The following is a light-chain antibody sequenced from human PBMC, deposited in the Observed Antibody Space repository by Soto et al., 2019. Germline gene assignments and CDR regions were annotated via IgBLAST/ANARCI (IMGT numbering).Light chain of an antibody. J-gene: IGLJ3*02. V-gene: IGLV2-23*01. CDR3: CSYAGGSTLV. CDR2: EAT. Sequence: QSVLTQPASVSGSPGQSITISCTGTSSDIGTYNLVSWYQHHPGNAPKLMIYEATKRPSGVSSRFSGSQSGNTASLTISGLQTEDEADYYCCSYAGGSTLVFGGGTKLTVL. CDR1: SSDIGTYNL.